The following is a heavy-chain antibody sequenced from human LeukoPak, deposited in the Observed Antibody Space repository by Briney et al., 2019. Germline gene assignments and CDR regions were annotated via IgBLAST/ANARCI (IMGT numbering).Heavy chain of an antibody. CDR2: IRYDGSNK. Sequence: GESLRLSCAASGFTFSSYGMHWVRQAPGKGLEWVAFIRYDGSNKYYADSVKGRFTISRDNSKTTLYLEMNSLRVEDTAVYYCTKARSGSSNWALQIFEYWGQGVLVTVSS. CDR3: TKARSGSSNWALQIFEY. CDR1: GFTFSSYG. J-gene: IGHJ4*02. D-gene: IGHD4-11*01. V-gene: IGHV3-30*02.